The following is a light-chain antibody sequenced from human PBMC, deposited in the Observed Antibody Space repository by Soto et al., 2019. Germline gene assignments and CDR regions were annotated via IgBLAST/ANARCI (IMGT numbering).Light chain of an antibody. V-gene: IGKV1-39*01. Sequence: IQMTQSPSSLSASVGDRVTITCRASQSISIYLNWYQQKPGKAPKVLIYAASSLQSGVPPRFSGSGSGTDFTLTISSLQPEDFATYYCQQSYSTPPGTFGQRTKVDI. J-gene: IGKJ1*01. CDR1: QSISIY. CDR2: AAS. CDR3: QQSYSTPPGT.